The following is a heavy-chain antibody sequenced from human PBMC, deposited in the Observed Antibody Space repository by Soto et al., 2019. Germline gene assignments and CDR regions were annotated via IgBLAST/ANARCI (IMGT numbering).Heavy chain of an antibody. J-gene: IGHJ4*02. CDR1: GFTFSSYW. Sequence: LRLSCAASGFTFSSYWMSWVRQAPGKGLEWVANIKQDGSEKYYVDSVKGRFTISRDNAKNSLYLQMNSLRAEDTAVYYCARESSTIFGVVIMPIVDYWGQGTLVTVSS. CDR2: IKQDGSEK. D-gene: IGHD3-3*01. CDR3: ARESSTIFGVVIMPIVDY. V-gene: IGHV3-7*01.